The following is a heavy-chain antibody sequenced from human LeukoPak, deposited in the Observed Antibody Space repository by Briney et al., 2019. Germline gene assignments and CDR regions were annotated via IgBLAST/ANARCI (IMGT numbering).Heavy chain of an antibody. CDR3: ARVPIEYSSSRSPYFDY. CDR2: ISSSSSYI. J-gene: IGHJ4*02. Sequence: GGSLRLSCAASGFTFSSYWMSWVRQAPGKGLEWVSSISSSSSYIYYADSVKGRFTISRDNAKNSLYLQMNSLRAEDTAVYYCARVPIEYSSSRSPYFDYWGQGTLVTVSS. V-gene: IGHV3-21*01. D-gene: IGHD6-6*01. CDR1: GFTFSSYW.